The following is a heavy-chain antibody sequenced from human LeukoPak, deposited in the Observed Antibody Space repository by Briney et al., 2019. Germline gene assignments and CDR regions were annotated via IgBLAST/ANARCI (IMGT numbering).Heavy chain of an antibody. D-gene: IGHD5-24*01. CDR1: GFTFSSYS. Sequence: GGSLRLSCAASGFTFSSYSMNWVRQAPGKGLEWVSSISSSSSYIYYADSLKGRFTISRDNANNSLYLQMNSLRAEDTAVYYCARDGEMVGIDYWGQGTLVTVSS. CDR2: ISSSSSYI. V-gene: IGHV3-21*01. J-gene: IGHJ4*02. CDR3: ARDGEMVGIDY.